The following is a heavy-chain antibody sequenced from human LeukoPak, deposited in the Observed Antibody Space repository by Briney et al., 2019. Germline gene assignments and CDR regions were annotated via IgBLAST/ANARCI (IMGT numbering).Heavy chain of an antibody. V-gene: IGHV1-2*06. J-gene: IGHJ6*02. CDR3: ARGQAARTSAYYYYYGMDV. CDR1: GYTFTGYY. CDR2: INPNSGGT. D-gene: IGHD6-6*01. Sequence: ASVKASCKASGYTFTGYYMHWVRQAPGQGLEWMGRINPNSGGTNYAQKFQGRITMTRDTSISTAYMELSRLRSDDTAVYYCARGQAARTSAYYYYYGMDVWGQGTTVTVSS.